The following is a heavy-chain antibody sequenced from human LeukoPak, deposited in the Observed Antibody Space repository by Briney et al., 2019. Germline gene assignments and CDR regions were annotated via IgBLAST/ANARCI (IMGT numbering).Heavy chain of an antibody. Sequence: ASVKVSCKASGYTFTSYGITWVRQAPGQGLEXXXXXXXYNGNTNYAQKLQGRVTMTTDTSTSTAYMELRSLRSDDTAVYYCARDGYSAIGNNYYYYGMDVWGQGTTVTVSS. V-gene: IGHV1-18*01. D-gene: IGHD2-2*01. CDR1: GYTFTSYG. J-gene: IGHJ6*02. CDR2: XXXYNGNT. CDR3: ARDGYSAIGNNYYYYGMDV.